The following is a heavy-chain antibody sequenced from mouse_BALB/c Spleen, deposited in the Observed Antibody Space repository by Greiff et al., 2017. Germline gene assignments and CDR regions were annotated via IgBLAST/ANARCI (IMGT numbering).Heavy chain of an antibody. CDR1: GYTFTSYW. D-gene: IGHD2-4*01. CDR3: AREGYDYFAY. J-gene: IGHJ3*01. V-gene: IGHV1-69*02. CDR2: IDPSDSYT. Sequence: QVQLKQPGAELVKPGASVKLSCKASGYTFTSYWMHWVKQRPGQGLEWIGEIDPSDSYTNYNQKFKGKATLTVDKSSSTAYMQLSSLTSEGSAVYYCAREGYDYFAYWGQGTLVTVSA.